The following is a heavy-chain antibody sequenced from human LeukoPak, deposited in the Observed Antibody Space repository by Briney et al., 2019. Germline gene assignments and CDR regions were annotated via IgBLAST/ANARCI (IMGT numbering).Heavy chain of an antibody. CDR2: ITGNGRDT. D-gene: IGHD3/OR15-3a*01. CDR1: GVTFSSSD. CDR3: AKRSNFWTGYLDY. J-gene: IGHJ4*02. V-gene: IGHV3-64*04. Sequence: PGGSLRLSCSASGVTFSSSDMHWVRQAPGRGLEYVSAITGNGRDTYYADSVNGRFTISRDNSKNTLFLQMNSLRTEDTAVYYCAKRSNFWTGYLDYWGQGTLVTVSS.